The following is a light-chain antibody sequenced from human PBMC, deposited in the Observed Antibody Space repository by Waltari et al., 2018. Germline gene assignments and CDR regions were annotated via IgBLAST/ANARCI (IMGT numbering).Light chain of an antibody. V-gene: IGKV1-5*03. CDR2: KAS. CDR3: QQYTAYALT. Sequence: DIQMTQSPSTLSASVGDRVTITCRASQSIGRYVAWYQQQPGKAPNLLIYKASSLQSGVPSRFSGSGSGTECTLTISSLQPDDFATYYCQQYTAYALTLGGGTKVEIQ. J-gene: IGKJ4*01. CDR1: QSIGRY.